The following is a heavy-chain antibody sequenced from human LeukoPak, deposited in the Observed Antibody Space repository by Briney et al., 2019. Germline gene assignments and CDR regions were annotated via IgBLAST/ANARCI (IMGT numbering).Heavy chain of an antibody. CDR3: AREGYSYGYLPSY. CDR2: IIPIFGTA. CDR1: GGTFSSYA. J-gene: IGHJ4*02. Sequence: SAKVSCKASGGTFSSYAISWVRQAPGQGLEWMGGIIPIFGTANYAQKFQGRVTITADESTSTAYMELSSLRSEDTAVYYCAREGYSYGYLPSYWGQGTLVTVSS. V-gene: IGHV1-69*13. D-gene: IGHD5-18*01.